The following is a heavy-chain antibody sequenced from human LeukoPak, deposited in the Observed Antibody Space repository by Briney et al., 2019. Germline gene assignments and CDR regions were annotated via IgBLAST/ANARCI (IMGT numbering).Heavy chain of an antibody. V-gene: IGHV3-23*01. Sequence: GGSLRLSCAASGFTFSSYAMSWVRQAPGKGLEWVSDISGSGGSTYYADSVKGRFTISRDNSKNTLYLQMNSLRAEDTAVYYCARDRVDTGFDYWGQGTLVTVSS. CDR2: ISGSGGST. CDR1: GFTFSSYA. D-gene: IGHD5-18*01. J-gene: IGHJ4*02. CDR3: ARDRVDTGFDY.